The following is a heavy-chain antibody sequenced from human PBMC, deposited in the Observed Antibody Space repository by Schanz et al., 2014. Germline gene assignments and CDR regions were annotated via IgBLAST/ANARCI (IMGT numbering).Heavy chain of an antibody. D-gene: IGHD3-9*01. V-gene: IGHV1-3*04. CDR1: EYSFTSYS. J-gene: IGHJ4*02. CDR2: INTGSGDT. CDR3: ARDAADFYDILTEEDY. Sequence: QVQLVQSGAEVKKPGASVKVSCKASEYSFTSYSMHWVRQAPGQRLEWMGWINTGSGDTKYSQNFRGRVTITRDTSASTAYMELSSLRSEDTAVYYCARDAADFYDILTEEDYWGQGTLVTVSS.